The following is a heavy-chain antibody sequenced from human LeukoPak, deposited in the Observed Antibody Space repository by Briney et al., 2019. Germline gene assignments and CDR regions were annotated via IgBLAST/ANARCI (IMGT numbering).Heavy chain of an antibody. V-gene: IGHV4-39*01. CDR3: VKSGGYGLIDY. Sequence: SETLSLTCTVSSGSISSSGYYWGWIRQPPGKGLEWIGSIYYSDSTYYNPSLKSRVTISIDMSKNQFSLRLNSVTAADTAMYYCVKSGGYGLIDYWGQGTLVTVSS. CDR1: SGSISSSGYY. CDR2: IYYSDST. D-gene: IGHD1-26*01. J-gene: IGHJ4*02.